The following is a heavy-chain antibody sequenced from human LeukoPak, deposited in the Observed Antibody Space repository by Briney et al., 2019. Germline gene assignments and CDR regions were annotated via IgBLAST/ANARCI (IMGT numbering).Heavy chain of an antibody. V-gene: IGHV1-2*02. D-gene: IGHD2-2*01. CDR1: GYTFTGYY. CDR2: INPNSGGT. CDR3: ARTAVPAALGPDAFDI. Sequence: ASVKVSCKASGYTFTGYYMHWVRQAPGQGLEWMGWINPNSGGTNYAQKFQGRVTMTRDTSISTAYMELSRLRPDDTAVYYCARTAVPAALGPDAFDIWGQGTMVTVSS. J-gene: IGHJ3*02.